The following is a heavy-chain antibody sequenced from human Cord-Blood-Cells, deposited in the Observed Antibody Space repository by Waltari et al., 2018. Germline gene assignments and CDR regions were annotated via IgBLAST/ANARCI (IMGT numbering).Heavy chain of an antibody. D-gene: IGHD1-7*01. V-gene: IGHV4-39*01. CDR1: GGSISSSSSY. CDR3: ARLSGWNYDY. Sequence: QLQLQESGPGLVKPSEILSLTCTVSGGSISSSSSYWGLIRQHPGKGLEWIGSIYYSGSTYYTQSLNSRSTISVDTSKSQFSLKLSSVTGADTAVYYCARLSGWNYDYWGQGTLVTVSS. CDR2: IYYSGST. J-gene: IGHJ4*02.